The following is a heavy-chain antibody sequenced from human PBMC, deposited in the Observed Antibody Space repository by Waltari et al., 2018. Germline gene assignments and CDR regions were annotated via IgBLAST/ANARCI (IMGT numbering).Heavy chain of an antibody. CDR2: LYHSGTT. D-gene: IGHD2-8*02. CDR3: TRQVLGYCTSAACRRLES. V-gene: IGHV4-38-2*01. J-gene: IGHJ4*02. Sequence: QVQLQESGPGLVKPSETLSLTCDVSGYSINSGYYWGWIRQPPGKGLEWVATLYHSGTTFSHPSLNSRVTTSMDTSKNQFSLKLKSVTAADTAVYYCTRQVLGYCTSAACRRLESWGQGKLVTVSS. CDR1: GYSINSGYY.